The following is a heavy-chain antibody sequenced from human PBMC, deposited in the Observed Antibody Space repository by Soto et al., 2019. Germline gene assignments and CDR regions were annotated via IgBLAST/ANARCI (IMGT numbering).Heavy chain of an antibody. Sequence: ASVKVSCKASGGTFSSYAISWVRQAPGQGLEWMGGIIPIFGTANYAQKFQGRDTITADESTSTAYMELSSLRSEDTAVYYCARSIVVVTALDYWGQGTLVTVSS. CDR3: ARSIVVVTALDY. J-gene: IGHJ4*02. D-gene: IGHD2-21*02. V-gene: IGHV1-69*13. CDR2: IIPIFGTA. CDR1: GGTFSSYA.